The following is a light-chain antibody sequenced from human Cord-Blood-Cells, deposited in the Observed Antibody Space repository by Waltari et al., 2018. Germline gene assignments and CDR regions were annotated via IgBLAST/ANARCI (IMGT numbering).Light chain of an antibody. CDR3: QQSYSTPYS. V-gene: IGKV1-39*01. CDR2: AAS. CDR1: QSISSY. Sequence: DIQMTKSPSSLSASVGDRVTITCRTSQSISSYLNWYQQKPGKAPKLLIYAASSLQSGVPSRFSGSGSGTDFTLNISSLQPEDFATYYCQQSYSTPYSFGQGTKLEIK. J-gene: IGKJ2*03.